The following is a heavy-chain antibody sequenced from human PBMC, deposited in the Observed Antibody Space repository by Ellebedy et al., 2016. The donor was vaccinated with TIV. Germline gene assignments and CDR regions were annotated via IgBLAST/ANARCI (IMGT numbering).Heavy chain of an antibody. J-gene: IGHJ5*02. V-gene: IGHV1-2*02. CDR1: GYTFTGYY. D-gene: IGHD6-19*01. CDR2: INPNSGGT. Sequence: ASVKVSXKASGYTFTGYYMHWVRQAPGQGLEWMGWINPNSGGTNYAQKFQGRVTMTRDTSISTAYMELSRLRSDDTAVYYCARESGPSGIAVAGIMGAWFDPWGQGTLVTVSS. CDR3: ARESGPSGIAVAGIMGAWFDP.